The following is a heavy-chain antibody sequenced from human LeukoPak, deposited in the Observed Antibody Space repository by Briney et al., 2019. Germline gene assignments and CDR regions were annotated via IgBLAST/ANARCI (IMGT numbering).Heavy chain of an antibody. CDR1: DGSISSYF. CDR2: IYYSGST. CDR3: ARLGPGRGDLDY. D-gene: IGHD4-17*01. J-gene: IGHJ4*02. Sequence: SETLALTCTVSDGSISSYFWSWIRQPPGKGLEWIGHIYYSGSTNYNPSLKSRVTISVDTSKNQFSLQLRSVTAADTAVYYCARLGPGRGDLDYWGQGTLVTVSS. V-gene: IGHV4-59*08.